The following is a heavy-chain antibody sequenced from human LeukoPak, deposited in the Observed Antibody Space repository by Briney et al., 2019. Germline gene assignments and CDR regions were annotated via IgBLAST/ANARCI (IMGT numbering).Heavy chain of an antibody. J-gene: IGHJ6*03. CDR2: IYSGGSN. D-gene: IGHD3-10*01. CDR3: ASGSGSYRTPYYYMDV. Sequence: GGSLRLSCAASGFTVSSNYMSWVRQAPGKGLDWISVIYSGGSNYYADAVKGRFTISRDNSKNTLYLQMNSRRAEDTAVYYCASGSGSYRTPYYYMDVWGTGTTVTVSS. V-gene: IGHV3-53*01. CDR1: GFTVSSNY.